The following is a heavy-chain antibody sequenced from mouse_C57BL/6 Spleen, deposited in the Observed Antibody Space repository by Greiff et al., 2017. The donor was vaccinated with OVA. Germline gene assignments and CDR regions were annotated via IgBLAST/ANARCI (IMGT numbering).Heavy chain of an antibody. V-gene: IGHV1-81*01. J-gene: IGHJ2*01. CDR1: GYTFTSYG. CDR3: TREGIITTVPFDY. CDR2: IYPRSGNT. Sequence: QVKLQQSGAELARPGASVKLSCKASGYTFTSYGISGGKQRTGQGLEWIGEIYPRSGNTYYNEKFKGKATLTADKSSSTAYMELRSLTSEDSAVYFCTREGIITTVPFDYWGQGTTLTVSS. D-gene: IGHD1-1*01.